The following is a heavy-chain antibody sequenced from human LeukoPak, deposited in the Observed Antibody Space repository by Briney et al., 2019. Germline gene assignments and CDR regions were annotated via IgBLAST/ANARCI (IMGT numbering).Heavy chain of an antibody. J-gene: IGHJ4*02. Sequence: SATLSLTCTVSGGSISSGSYYRSWIRQPAGKGLEWIERIYTSGSTNYDPSLKSRVTISVHTSKNQFSLKLSSVTAADTAVYYCARETPMVIDWGQGTLVTVSS. CDR2: IYTSGST. D-gene: IGHD3-22*01. CDR3: ARETPMVID. CDR1: GGSISSGSYY. V-gene: IGHV4-61*02.